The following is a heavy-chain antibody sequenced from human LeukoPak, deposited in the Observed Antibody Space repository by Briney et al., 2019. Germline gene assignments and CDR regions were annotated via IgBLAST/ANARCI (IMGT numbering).Heavy chain of an antibody. CDR1: GGSISTYY. CDR2: IYYSGST. J-gene: IGHJ5*02. D-gene: IGHD3-10*01. CDR3: ARLISGSGSYYTPIFDP. V-gene: IGHV4-59*08. Sequence: SETLSLTCTVSGGSISTYYWSWIRQPPGKGLEWIGYIYYSGSTNYNPSLKSRVTISVDTSKNQFSLKLSSVTAADTAVYYCARLISGSGSYYTPIFDPWGQGTLVTVSS.